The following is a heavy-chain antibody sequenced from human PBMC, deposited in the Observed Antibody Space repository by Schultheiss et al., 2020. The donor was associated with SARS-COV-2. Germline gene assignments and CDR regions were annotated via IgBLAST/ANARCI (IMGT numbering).Heavy chain of an antibody. CDR3: ARGLRRITIFGVVINWFDP. J-gene: IGHJ5*02. CDR1: GGSISSYY. D-gene: IGHD3-3*01. Sequence: SETLSLTCTVSGGSISSYYWSWIRQPAGKGLEWIGRIYTSGSTNYNPSLKSRVTISVDTSKNQFSLKLSSVTAADTAVYYCARGLRRITIFGVVINWFDPWGQGTLVTVSS. V-gene: IGHV4-4*07. CDR2: IYTSGST.